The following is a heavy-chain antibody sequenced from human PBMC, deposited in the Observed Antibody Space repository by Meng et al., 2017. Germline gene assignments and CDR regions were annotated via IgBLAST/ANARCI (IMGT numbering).Heavy chain of an antibody. Sequence: SETLSLTCTVSGGSISSSSHYWGWIRQPPGKGLEWIGSIYYSGSTYYNPSLKSRVTISVDTSKNQFSLKLSSVTAADTAVYYCARRAFWTFDIWGQGTMVTVSS. D-gene: IGHD3-3*01. V-gene: IGHV4-39*07. CDR2: IYYSGST. J-gene: IGHJ3*02. CDR1: GGSISSSSHY. CDR3: ARRAFWTFDI.